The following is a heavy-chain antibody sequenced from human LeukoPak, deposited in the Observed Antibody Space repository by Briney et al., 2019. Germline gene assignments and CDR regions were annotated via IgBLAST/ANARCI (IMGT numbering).Heavy chain of an antibody. V-gene: IGHV4-34*01. CDR3: TRHNPSMVRGVIIGYYYYMDV. CDR1: GASFSSYY. D-gene: IGHD3-10*01. CDR2: INHSGST. Sequence: SETLSLTCSVSGASFSSYYWSWIRQPPGKGLEWIGEINHSGSTNYNPSLKSRVTISVDTSKNKFSLKLSSVTAADTAVYYCTRHNPSMVRGVIIGYYYYMDVWGKGTRVTISS. J-gene: IGHJ6*03.